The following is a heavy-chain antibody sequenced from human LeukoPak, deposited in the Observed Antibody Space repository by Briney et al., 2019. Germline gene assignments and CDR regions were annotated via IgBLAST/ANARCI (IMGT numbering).Heavy chain of an antibody. V-gene: IGHV3-21*01. Sequence: GGSLRLSCAASGFTFSSYWMNWVRQAPGKGLEWVSSISSSSSYIYYADSVKGRFTISRDNAKNSLYLQMNSLRAEDTAVYYCARCRDCYYYMDVWGKGTTVTVSS. J-gene: IGHJ6*03. CDR2: ISSSSSYI. CDR3: ARCRDCYYYMDV. CDR1: GFTFSSYW.